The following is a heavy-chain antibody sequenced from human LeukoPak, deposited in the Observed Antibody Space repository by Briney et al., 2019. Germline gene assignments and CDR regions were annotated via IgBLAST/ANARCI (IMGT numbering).Heavy chain of an antibody. V-gene: IGHV3-7*01. CDR1: EFTFNRYW. CDR3: TRDALFGSGRTHLDF. CDR2: IKHDGSEA. D-gene: IGHD3-10*01. J-gene: IGHJ4*02. Sequence: GRSLRLSCAASEFTFNRYWMSWVRQAPGKGLEWVANIKHDGSEAHYVDSVKGRFTISRDNAKNSLSLQMNSLNVDDTGVYFCTRDALFGSGRTHLDFWSQGILVSVSS.